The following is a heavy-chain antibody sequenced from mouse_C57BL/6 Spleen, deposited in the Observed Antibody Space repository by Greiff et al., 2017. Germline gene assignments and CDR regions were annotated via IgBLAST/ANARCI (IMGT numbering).Heavy chain of an antibody. CDR1: GFTFSDYG. CDR3: AREYYGSSYPWFAY. CDR2: ISSGSSTI. J-gene: IGHJ3*01. D-gene: IGHD1-1*01. Sequence: EVKVVESGGGLVKPGGSLKLSCAASGFTFSDYGMHWVRQAPEKGLEWVAYISSGSSTIYYADTVKGRFTISRDNAKNTLFLQMTSLRSEDTAMYYCAREYYGSSYPWFAYWGQGTLVTVSA. V-gene: IGHV5-17*01.